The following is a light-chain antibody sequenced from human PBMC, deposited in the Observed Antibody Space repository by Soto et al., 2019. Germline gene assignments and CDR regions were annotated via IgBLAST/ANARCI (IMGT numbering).Light chain of an antibody. CDR1: NSDVGAYNY. CDR2: EVF. J-gene: IGLJ1*01. V-gene: IGLV2-14*01. CDR3: SSYTTTNTLYV. Sequence: QSALTQPASVSRSPGQSITIPCTGTNSDVGAYNYVSWYQHHPGKAPKLMIYEVFIRPSGVSSRFSGSKSGSTASLTISGLLAEDEADYYCSSYTTTNTLYVFGTGTKVTVL.